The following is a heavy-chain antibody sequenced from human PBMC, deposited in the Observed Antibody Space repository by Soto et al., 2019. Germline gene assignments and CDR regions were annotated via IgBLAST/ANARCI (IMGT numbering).Heavy chain of an antibody. CDR1: GFTFDDYA. CDR3: AKAIYRIAAAGANFDY. D-gene: IGHD6-13*01. CDR2: ISWNSGSI. V-gene: IGHV3-9*01. Sequence: GGSLRLSCAASGFTFDDYAMHWVRQAPGKGLEWVSGISWNSGSIGYADSVKGRFTISRDNAKNSLYLQMNSLRAEDTALYYCAKAIYRIAAAGANFDYWGQGTLVTVSS. J-gene: IGHJ4*02.